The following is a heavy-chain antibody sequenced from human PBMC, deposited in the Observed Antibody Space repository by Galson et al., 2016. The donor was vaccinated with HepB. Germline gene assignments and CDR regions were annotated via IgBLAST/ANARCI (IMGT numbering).Heavy chain of an antibody. Sequence: QSGAEVKKPGDSLKISCTGSGYSFTNYWIGWVRQMPGKGLEWMGIIYPGDSDTRYSPSFQGQVTISADESISTAYLQWSSLKASDTAMYYCARSRDTAMAVDSWGQGTLVTVSS. D-gene: IGHD5-18*01. V-gene: IGHV5-51*03. CDR3: ARSRDTAMAVDS. J-gene: IGHJ5*01. CDR1: GYSFTNYW. CDR2: IYPGDSDT.